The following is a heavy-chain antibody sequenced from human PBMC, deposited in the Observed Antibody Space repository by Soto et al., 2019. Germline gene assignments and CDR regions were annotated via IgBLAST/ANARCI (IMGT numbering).Heavy chain of an antibody. CDR1: GFTVSSNY. D-gene: IGHD2-2*01. CDR2: IYSGGST. J-gene: IGHJ6*02. Sequence: EVQLVETGGGLIQPGGSLRLSCAASGFTVSSNYMSWVRQAPGKGLEWVSVIYSGGSTYYADSVKGRFTISRDNSKNTLYLQMNSLRAEDTAVYYCAREVPAAKNYYGMDVWGQGTTVTVSS. V-gene: IGHV3-53*02. CDR3: AREVPAAKNYYGMDV.